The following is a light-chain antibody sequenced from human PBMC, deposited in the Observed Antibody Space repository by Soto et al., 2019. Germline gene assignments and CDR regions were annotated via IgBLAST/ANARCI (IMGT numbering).Light chain of an antibody. CDR1: SSDVGGYNY. CDR2: DVS. J-gene: IGLJ1*01. Sequence: SALTQPASVSGSPGQSITISCTGTSSDVGGYNYVSWYQQHPGKAPKLMIYDVSNRPSGVSNRFSGSKSGNTASLTISGLQAEDEADYYCSSYTSSSTPYVFVTGTKVTVL. V-gene: IGLV2-14*01. CDR3: SSYTSSSTPYV.